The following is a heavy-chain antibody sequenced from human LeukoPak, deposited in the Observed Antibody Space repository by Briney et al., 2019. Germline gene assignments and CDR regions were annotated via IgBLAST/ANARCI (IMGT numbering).Heavy chain of an antibody. D-gene: IGHD5-18*01. V-gene: IGHV4-39*01. J-gene: IGHJ6*02. CDR1: GGSISSSSYY. Sequence: PSETLSLTCTVSGGSISSSSYYWGWIHQPPGKGLEWIGSIYYSGSTYYNPSLKSRVTISVDTSKNQFSLKLSSVTAADTAVYYCARRNQDTAMVYYYGMDVWGQGTTVTVSS. CDR3: ARRNQDTAMVYYYGMDV. CDR2: IYYSGST.